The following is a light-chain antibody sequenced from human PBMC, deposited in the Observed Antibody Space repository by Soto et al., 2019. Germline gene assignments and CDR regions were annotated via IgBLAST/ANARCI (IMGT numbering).Light chain of an antibody. Sequence: QVKPTPSSLSAYVGDRVTITCQASQNINSYLNWYQQKPGRAPKLLIYDAATWEAGVPSRFRGSGSGTDFTFTISRLEPEDIAAYYCQQYENLPTFGQGTRVEI. CDR2: DAA. V-gene: IGKV1-33*01. CDR3: QQYENLPT. J-gene: IGKJ5*01. CDR1: QNINSY.